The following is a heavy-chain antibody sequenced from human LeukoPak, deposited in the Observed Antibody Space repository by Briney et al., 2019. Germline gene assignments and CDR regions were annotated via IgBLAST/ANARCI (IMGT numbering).Heavy chain of an antibody. J-gene: IGHJ4*02. CDR1: GFTVSSNY. V-gene: IGHV3-23*01. CDR3: AKDSPVATW. CDR2: ITPSGDGT. Sequence: GGSLRLSCAASGFTVSSNYMSWVRQTPGKGLEWVSSITPSGDGTYYAASVKGRFTISRDNSKNTLYLQMDSLRADDTAKYYCAKDSPVATWWGQGTLVTVSS. D-gene: IGHD1-26*01.